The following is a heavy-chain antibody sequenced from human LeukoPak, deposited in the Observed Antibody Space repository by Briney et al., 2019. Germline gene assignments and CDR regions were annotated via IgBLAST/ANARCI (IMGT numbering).Heavy chain of an antibody. CDR1: GFTFTNYA. D-gene: IGHD1-7*01. V-gene: IGHV3-23*01. CDR3: AKDLRGNYFYQYGMDV. CDR2: IRSTGATT. Sequence: VWSLRLSCEASGFTFTNYAMNWFRHAPGKGLEGVSWIRSTGATTYYAGSVKGRFTISRDNSKNTLYLQMNSLRVEDTAVYYCAKDLRGNYFYQYGMDVWGQGTTVTVSS. J-gene: IGHJ6*02.